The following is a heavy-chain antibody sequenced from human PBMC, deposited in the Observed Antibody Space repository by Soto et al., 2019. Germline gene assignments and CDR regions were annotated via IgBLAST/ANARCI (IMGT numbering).Heavy chain of an antibody. V-gene: IGHV3-23*01. CDR3: AKDPKGGIPLWIDY. J-gene: IGHJ4*02. CDR1: GFTFSSYA. Sequence: EVQLLESGGGLLQPGGSLRLSCAASGFTFSSYAMSWVRQAPGKGLEWVSAIRGSGGSTYYADSVRGRFTISRDNSKSTLYLQMTSLSAEDTAVYYCAKDPKGGIPLWIDYWGQGPLVTVSS. CDR2: IRGSGGST. D-gene: IGHD3-10*01.